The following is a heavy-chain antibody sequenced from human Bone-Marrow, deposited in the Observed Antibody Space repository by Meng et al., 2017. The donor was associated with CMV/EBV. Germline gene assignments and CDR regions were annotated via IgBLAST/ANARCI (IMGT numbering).Heavy chain of an antibody. V-gene: IGHV3-30-3*01. CDR2: ISYDGSNK. CDR1: GFTFSSYA. CDR3: ARVYLRSQTKYCSSTSCSSRDY. J-gene: IGHJ4*02. D-gene: IGHD2-2*01. Sequence: GESLKISCAASGFTFSSYAMHWVRQAPGKGLEWVAVISYDGSNKYYADSVKGRFTISRDNSKNTLYLQMNSLRAEDTAVYYCARVYLRSQTKYCSSTSCSSRDYWGQGTLVTVS.